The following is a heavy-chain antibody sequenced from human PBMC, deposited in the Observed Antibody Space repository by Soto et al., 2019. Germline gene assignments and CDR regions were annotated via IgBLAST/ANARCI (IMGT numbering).Heavy chain of an antibody. D-gene: IGHD3-16*01. Sequence: QVQLVASGGGVVQPGRSLTLSCVASGFTLSNYGMHWVRQAPGKALEWVAVIWYDGTATYSVDSVKGRVSISRDNAQKELLLHLRSLRAADTAVYYCARKVGSTGSARWVDTWGQGTLVTVYS. J-gene: IGHJ5*02. V-gene: IGHV3-33*01. CDR1: GFTLSNYG. CDR2: IWYDGTAT. CDR3: ARKVGSTGSARWVDT.